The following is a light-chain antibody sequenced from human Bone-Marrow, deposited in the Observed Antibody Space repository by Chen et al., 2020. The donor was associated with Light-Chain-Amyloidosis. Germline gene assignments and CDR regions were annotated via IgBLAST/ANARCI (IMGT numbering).Light chain of an antibody. V-gene: IGKV3-11*01. CDR3: QQRSNPWT. Sequence: EIVLTQSPATLSLSPGERATLSCRASQSVSSYLAWYQQKPGQAPRLLIYDASNRANGIPARFSGSGYGTDFTLTISSLEPEDFAIYYCQQRSNPWTFGQGTKVEIK. J-gene: IGKJ1*01. CDR2: DAS. CDR1: QSVSSY.